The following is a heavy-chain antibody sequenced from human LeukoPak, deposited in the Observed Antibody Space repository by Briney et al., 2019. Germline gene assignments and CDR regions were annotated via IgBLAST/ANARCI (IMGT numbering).Heavy chain of an antibody. CDR1: GFTFSSHG. CDR2: IRSDGSVS. Sequence: GETLRLSCAASGFTFSSHGMNWVRQAPGKGLVSVSLIRSDGSVSYYADSVKGRFTISRDNAKNTLYLQMNSLRVEDTAVYYCGRDYFGSIDYWGQGILVTVSS. D-gene: IGHD1-26*01. V-gene: IGHV3-74*01. J-gene: IGHJ4*02. CDR3: GRDYFGSIDY.